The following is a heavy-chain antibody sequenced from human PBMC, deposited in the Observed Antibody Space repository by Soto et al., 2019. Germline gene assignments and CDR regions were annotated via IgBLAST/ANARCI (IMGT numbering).Heavy chain of an antibody. D-gene: IGHD5-18*01. CDR2: ISDDGSNK. CDR3: ARGGGYSYGTNDALDI. Sequence: GGSLRLSCAASGFTFKTYGMHWVRQAPGKGLEWVAVISDDGSNKYNIASVEGRFTISRDNSKNTLYLQMNSLRNEDTAVYYCARGGGYSYGTNDALDIWGQGTMVTVSS. J-gene: IGHJ3*02. V-gene: IGHV3-30*03. CDR1: GFTFKTYG.